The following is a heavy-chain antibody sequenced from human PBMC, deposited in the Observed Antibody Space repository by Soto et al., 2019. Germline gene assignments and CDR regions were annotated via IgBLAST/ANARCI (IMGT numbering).Heavy chain of an antibody. CDR2: ISSSSSTI. D-gene: IGHD2-2*01. Sequence: EVQLVASGGGLVQPGGSLRLSCAASGFTFSSYSMNWVRQAPGKGLEWVSYISSSSSTIYYADSVKGRFTSSRDNAKNSLYLQMNSRRDEDTAVYYCAQLHVGFFDGMDVWGQGTTVTVAS. CDR1: GFTFSSYS. CDR3: AQLHVGFFDGMDV. V-gene: IGHV3-48*02. J-gene: IGHJ6*02.